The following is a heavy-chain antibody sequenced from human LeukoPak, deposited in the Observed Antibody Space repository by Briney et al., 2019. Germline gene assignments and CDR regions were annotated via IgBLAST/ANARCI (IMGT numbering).Heavy chain of an antibody. J-gene: IGHJ4*02. CDR2: VSSSGSTI. CDR3: ARDGSGWYDY. Sequence: GGSLRLSCAASGFTFSSYEMNWVRQAPGKGLEWVSYVSSSGSTIYSADSVKGRFTISRDNAKNSLYLQMNSLRAEDTAVYYCARDGSGWYDYWGQGILVTVSS. V-gene: IGHV3-48*03. D-gene: IGHD6-19*01. CDR1: GFTFSSYE.